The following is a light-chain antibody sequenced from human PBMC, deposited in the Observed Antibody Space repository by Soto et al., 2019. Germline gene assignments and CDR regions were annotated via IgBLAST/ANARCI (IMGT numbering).Light chain of an antibody. CDR3: CSYVGRSDSYV. Sequence: QSDLSQPASVSGSPGQSITISCTGTSSDVGSNDLVSWYQQHPGKAPKLMIYEVSKRPSGISNRFSGSKSGNTASLTISGLQAEDEGDYYCCSYVGRSDSYVFGAGTKVTVL. CDR1: SSDVGSNDL. J-gene: IGLJ1*01. V-gene: IGLV2-23*02. CDR2: EVS.